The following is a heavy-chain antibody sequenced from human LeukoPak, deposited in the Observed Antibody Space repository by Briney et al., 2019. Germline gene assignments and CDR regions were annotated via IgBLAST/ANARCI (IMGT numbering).Heavy chain of an antibody. Sequence: PGGSLRLSCVTSGFNFSDSRMTWVRQAPGKGLQWVANANRDGTEKHFLDSVEGRFTISRDNAKKSLYLQMSSLRPQDTAVYFCVRGDWYFESWGQGTLVTVSS. V-gene: IGHV3-7*04. D-gene: IGHD2-21*01. CDR1: GFNFSDSR. CDR2: ANRDGTEK. CDR3: VRGDWYFES. J-gene: IGHJ4*02.